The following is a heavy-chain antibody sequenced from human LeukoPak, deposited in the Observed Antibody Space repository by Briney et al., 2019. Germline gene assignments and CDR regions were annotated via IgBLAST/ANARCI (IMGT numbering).Heavy chain of an antibody. V-gene: IGHV1-3*01. Sequence: RRASVKVSCKASGYIFTNYAMHWVRQAPGQRLEWVGWINAGNGSTKYSQKFQGRVTITRDTSATTAYMEMSSLRSEDTAVYYCARGRSGWDDAFDIWGQGTMVTVSS. D-gene: IGHD6-19*01. J-gene: IGHJ3*02. CDR2: INAGNGST. CDR3: ARGRSGWDDAFDI. CDR1: GYIFTNYA.